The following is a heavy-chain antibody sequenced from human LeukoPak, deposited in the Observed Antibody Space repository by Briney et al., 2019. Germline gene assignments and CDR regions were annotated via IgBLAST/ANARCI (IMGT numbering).Heavy chain of an antibody. CDR1: GFTFSSYW. V-gene: IGHV3-74*01. J-gene: IGHJ4*02. Sequence: GGSLRLSCAASGFTFSSYWMHWVRQAPGKGLVWVSRIHGDGSGPIYADSVKGRFTISRDNAKNSLYLQMNSLRAEDTAVYYCARVTLYGESALDYWGQGALVTVSS. D-gene: IGHD4-17*01. CDR3: ARVTLYGESALDY. CDR2: IHGDGSGP.